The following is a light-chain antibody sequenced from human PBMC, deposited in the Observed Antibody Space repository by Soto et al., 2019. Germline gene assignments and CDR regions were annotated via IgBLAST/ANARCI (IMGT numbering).Light chain of an antibody. CDR3: QPYNNWPLT. CDR2: DTS. J-gene: IGKJ4*01. Sequence: EIWLRQSPAILSVSPGERATLSCRASQSISRSLAWYQHKPGQTPRLLIYDTSTRATGVPTRFSGSRSGAEFTLTINSLQSEDFAVYYCQPYNNWPLTFAGGTKVAIK. V-gene: IGKV3-15*01. CDR1: QSISRS.